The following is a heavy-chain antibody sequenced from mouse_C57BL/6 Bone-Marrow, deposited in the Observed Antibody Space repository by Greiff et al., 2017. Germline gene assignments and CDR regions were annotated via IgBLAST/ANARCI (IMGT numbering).Heavy chain of an antibody. CDR3: TRDAYWYFDV. Sequence: DVMLVESGEGLVKPGGSLKLSCAASGFTFSSYAMSWVRQTPEKRLEWVAYISSGGDYIYYADTVKGRFTISRDNARNTLYLQMSSLKSEDTAMYYCTRDAYWYFDVWGTGTTVTVSS. CDR1: GFTFSSYA. J-gene: IGHJ1*03. CDR2: ISSGGDYI. V-gene: IGHV5-9-1*02.